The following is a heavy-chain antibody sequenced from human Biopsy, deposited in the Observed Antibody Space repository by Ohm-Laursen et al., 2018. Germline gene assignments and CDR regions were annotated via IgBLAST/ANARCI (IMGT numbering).Heavy chain of an antibody. J-gene: IGHJ4*02. V-gene: IGHV4-59*08. CDR2: VFDRGTT. CDR3: AHGSGSYYKWDF. CDR1: GDSITRSY. Sequence: SDTLSLTCTLSGDSITRSYWSWIRQSPGKGLEWIGHVFDRGTTNYNPSVGSRVTMSEDTSKKHFSLKMTSVTAADTAIYYCAHGSGSYYKWDFWGRGILVTVSS. D-gene: IGHD3-10*01.